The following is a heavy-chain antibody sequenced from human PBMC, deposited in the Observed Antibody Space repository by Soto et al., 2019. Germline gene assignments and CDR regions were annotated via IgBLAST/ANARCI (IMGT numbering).Heavy chain of an antibody. CDR3: AKDKSTYYYGSGSLDY. Sequence: DVQLVESGGGLVQPGRSLRLSCAASGFTFDDYAMHWVRQAPGKGLEWVSGISWNSGSIGYADSVKGRFTISRDNAKNSLYLQMNSLRAEDTALYYCAKDKSTYYYGSGSLDYWGQGTLVTVSS. J-gene: IGHJ4*02. CDR2: ISWNSGSI. D-gene: IGHD3-10*01. V-gene: IGHV3-9*01. CDR1: GFTFDDYA.